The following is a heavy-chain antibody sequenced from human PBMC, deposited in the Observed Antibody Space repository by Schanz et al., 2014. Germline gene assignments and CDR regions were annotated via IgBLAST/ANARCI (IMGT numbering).Heavy chain of an antibody. CDR3: ARLPWADRDKVGATGPLDY. CDR1: GGTFSSYA. J-gene: IGHJ4*02. Sequence: QVQLVQSGAEVKKPGSSVKVSCKASGGTFSSYAFSWVRQAPGQGLEWMGWISAYNGNTNYAQKLQGRVTMTTDTSTSTAYMELRSLRSDDTAVYYCARLPWADRDKVGATGPLDYWGQGTLVTVSS. CDR2: ISAYNGNT. D-gene: IGHD1-26*01. V-gene: IGHV1-18*01.